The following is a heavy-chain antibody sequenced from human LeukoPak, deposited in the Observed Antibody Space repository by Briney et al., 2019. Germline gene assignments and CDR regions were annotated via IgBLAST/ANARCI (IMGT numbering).Heavy chain of an antibody. CDR2: TYYSGST. Sequence: SDTLSLTCTVSGGSLSTYYWSWIRQPPGTGLEWIGDTYYSGSTNYNPSLKSRVSISVDTSKNQFSLKLRSVTAADTAVYYCARVVRMYYYDSSDSPDYFDYWGQGTLVTVSS. CDR1: GGSLSTYY. J-gene: IGHJ4*02. CDR3: ARVVRMYYYDSSDSPDYFDY. V-gene: IGHV4-59*07. D-gene: IGHD3-22*01.